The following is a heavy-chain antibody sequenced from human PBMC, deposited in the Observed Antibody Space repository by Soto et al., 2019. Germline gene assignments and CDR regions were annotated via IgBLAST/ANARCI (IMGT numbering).Heavy chain of an antibody. Sequence: QVQLVESGGGVVQPGRSLRLSCAASGFTFSSYGMHWVRQAPGKGLEWVAVIWYDGSNKYYADSVKGRFTISRDNSKNTLDLQMNSLRAEDTAVYYCARAPGYAYSDYWGQGTLVTVSS. V-gene: IGHV3-33*01. J-gene: IGHJ4*02. D-gene: IGHD2-2*01. CDR1: GFTFSSYG. CDR3: ARAPGYAYSDY. CDR2: IWYDGSNK.